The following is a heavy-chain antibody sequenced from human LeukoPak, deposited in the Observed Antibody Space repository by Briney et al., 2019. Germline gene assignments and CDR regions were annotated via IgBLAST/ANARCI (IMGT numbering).Heavy chain of an antibody. V-gene: IGHV3-30*04. CDR1: GFTFSSYA. Sequence: PGGSLRLSCAASGFTFSSYAMHWVRQAPGKGLEWVAVISYDGNNKYYADSVKGRFTISGDNSKNTLYLQMNSLRAEDTAVYFCAKGTITMRDDAFDIWGQGTMVTVSS. CDR3: AKGTITMRDDAFDI. J-gene: IGHJ3*02. CDR2: ISYDGNNK. D-gene: IGHD3-22*01.